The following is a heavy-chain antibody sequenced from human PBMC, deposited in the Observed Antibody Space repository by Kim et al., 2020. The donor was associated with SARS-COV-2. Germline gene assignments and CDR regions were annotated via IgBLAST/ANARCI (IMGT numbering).Heavy chain of an antibody. CDR3: ARRYDILTGYYKEYGYNWFDP. CDR1: GGTFSSYA. D-gene: IGHD3-9*01. Sequence: SVKVSCKASGGTFSSYAISWVRQAPGQGLEWMGGIIPIFGTANYAQKFQGRVTITADKSTSTAYMELSSLRSEDTAVYYCARRYDILTGYYKEYGYNWFDPWGQGTLVTVSS. V-gene: IGHV1-69*06. J-gene: IGHJ5*02. CDR2: IIPIFGTA.